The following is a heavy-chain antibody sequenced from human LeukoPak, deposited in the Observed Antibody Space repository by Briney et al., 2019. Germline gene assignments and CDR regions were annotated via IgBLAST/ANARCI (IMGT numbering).Heavy chain of an antibody. Sequence: SETLSLTCTVSGGSISSYYWGWIRQPAGKGLEWIGRIYTSGSTNYNPSLKSRVTMSVDTSKNQFSLKLSSVTAADTAVYYCAREGWIQLWPTDAFDIWGQGTMVTVSS. CDR1: GGSISSYY. V-gene: IGHV4-4*07. J-gene: IGHJ3*02. CDR3: AREGWIQLWPTDAFDI. D-gene: IGHD5-18*01. CDR2: IYTSGST.